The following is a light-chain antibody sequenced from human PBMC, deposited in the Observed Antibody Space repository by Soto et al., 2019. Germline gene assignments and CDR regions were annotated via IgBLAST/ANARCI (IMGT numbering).Light chain of an antibody. CDR1: ISYVGRFNF. Sequence: QSVLTHPASVSWSPGQSITISCTGTISYVGRFNFVSWFQQHPGKAPKIRIYEVTKRPSGVSNLFSGSKSGNTASLTISGLQTEDEADYYCSSYTTSSTYVFGTWTKVPVL. J-gene: IGLJ1*01. CDR3: SSYTTSSTYV. V-gene: IGLV2-14*01. CDR2: EVT.